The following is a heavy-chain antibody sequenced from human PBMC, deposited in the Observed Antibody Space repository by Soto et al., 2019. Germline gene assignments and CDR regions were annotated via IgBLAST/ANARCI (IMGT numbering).Heavy chain of an antibody. V-gene: IGHV4-59*08. Sequence: QVQLQESGPGLVKPSETLSLTCTVSGGSISSYYWSWIRQPPGKGLEWIGYIYYSGSTNYNPSLKSRVTISVDTSKNQFSLKLSSVTAADTAVYYCARRNDILTGYYYYYMDVWGKGTTVTVSS. CDR2: IYYSGST. D-gene: IGHD3-9*01. J-gene: IGHJ6*03. CDR1: GGSISSYY. CDR3: ARRNDILTGYYYYYMDV.